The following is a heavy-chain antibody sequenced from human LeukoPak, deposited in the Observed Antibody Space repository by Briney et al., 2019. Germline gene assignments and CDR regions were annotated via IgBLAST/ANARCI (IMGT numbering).Heavy chain of an antibody. CDR1: GGTFSSYA. Sequence: ASVKVSCKASGGTFSSYAISWVRQAPGQGLEWMGGIIPIFGTANYAQKFQGRVTITADKSTSTAYMELSSLRSEDTAVYYCASSPYYYDSYYFDYWGQGTLVTVSS. D-gene: IGHD3-22*01. CDR3: ASSPYYYDSYYFDY. J-gene: IGHJ4*02. CDR2: IIPIFGTA. V-gene: IGHV1-69*06.